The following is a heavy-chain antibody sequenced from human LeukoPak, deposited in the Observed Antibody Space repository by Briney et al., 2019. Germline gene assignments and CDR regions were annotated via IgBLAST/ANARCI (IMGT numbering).Heavy chain of an antibody. V-gene: IGHV1-46*01. CDR3: ARGNYDSSGYYEYYFDY. D-gene: IGHD3-22*01. CDR1: GYTFTSYY. J-gene: IGHJ4*02. Sequence: ASVKVSCKASGYTFTSYYMYWVRQAPGQGLVWMGIINPSGGSTSYAQKFQGRVTMTRDTSTSTVYMELSSLRSEDTAVYYCARGNYDSSGYYEYYFDYWGQGTLVTVSS. CDR2: INPSGGST.